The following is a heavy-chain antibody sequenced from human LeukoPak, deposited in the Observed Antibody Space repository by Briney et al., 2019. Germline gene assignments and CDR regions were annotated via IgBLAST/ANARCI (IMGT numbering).Heavy chain of an antibody. D-gene: IGHD3-22*01. Sequence: PGGSLRLSCAASGFTFSSYSMNWVRQPPGKGLEWVGSIYHSGSTYYNPPLKSRATIFVDTSNNQFSLSLSSVTAADTAVYSCARGYYDSSGYYYGRYYFDFWGQGSLVTVSS. CDR3: ARGYYDSSGYYYGRYYFDF. CDR1: GFTFSSYS. CDR2: IYHSGST. V-gene: IGHV4-38-2*01. J-gene: IGHJ4*02.